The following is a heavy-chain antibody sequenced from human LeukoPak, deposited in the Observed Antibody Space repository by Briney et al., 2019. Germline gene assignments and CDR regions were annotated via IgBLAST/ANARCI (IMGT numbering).Heavy chain of an antibody. J-gene: IGHJ5*02. CDR3: ARDLGPIAVAGRGAPNWFDP. V-gene: IGHV1-24*01. Sequence: AASVKVSCKASGGTFGSYAISWVRQAPGKGLEWMGGFDPEDGETIYAQKFQGRVTMTEDTSTDTAYMELSSLRSEDTAVYYCARDLGPIAVAGRGAPNWFDPWGQGTLVTVSS. D-gene: IGHD6-19*01. CDR2: FDPEDGET. CDR1: GGTFGSYA.